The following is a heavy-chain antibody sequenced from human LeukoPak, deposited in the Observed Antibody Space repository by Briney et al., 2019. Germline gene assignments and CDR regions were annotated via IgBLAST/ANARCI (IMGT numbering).Heavy chain of an antibody. J-gene: IGHJ4*02. CDR2: FDPEDGET. D-gene: IGHD5-18*01. Sequence: ASVKVSCKVSGYTLTELSMHWVRQAPGKGLEWMGGFDPEDGETIYAQKFQGRVTMTEDTSTDTAYMELSSLRSEDTAEYYCSTGPPAAKAFDYLGQGTLVTVSS. V-gene: IGHV1-24*01. CDR1: GYTLTELS. CDR3: STGPPAAKAFDY.